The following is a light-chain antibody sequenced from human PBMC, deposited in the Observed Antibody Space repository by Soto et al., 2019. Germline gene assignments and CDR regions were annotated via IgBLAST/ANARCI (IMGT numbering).Light chain of an antibody. V-gene: IGKV3-11*01. CDR1: QSVRNL. CDR3: QQRSHWPFT. Sequence: EIALTQSPATLSLSPGERATLSCRASQSVRNLLVWYQQKPGQAPRLLIYDASNRATGIPARFSGSGSGTDFTLTISSLEPEDFAVYYCQQRSHWPFTFGGGTKVEIK. CDR2: DAS. J-gene: IGKJ4*01.